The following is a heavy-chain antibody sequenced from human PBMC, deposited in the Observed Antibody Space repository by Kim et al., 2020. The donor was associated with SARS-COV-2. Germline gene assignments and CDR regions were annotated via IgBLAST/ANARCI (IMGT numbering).Heavy chain of an antibody. CDR3: ARTPSDSSGYWPLYYFDY. V-gene: IGHV4-59*01. J-gene: IGHJ4*02. Sequence: KSRVTISVDTSKNQFSLKLSSVTAADTAVYYCARTPSDSSGYWPLYYFDYWGQGTLVTVSS. D-gene: IGHD3-22*01.